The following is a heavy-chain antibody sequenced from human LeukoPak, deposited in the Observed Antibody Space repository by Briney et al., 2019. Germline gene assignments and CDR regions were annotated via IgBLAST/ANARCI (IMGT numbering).Heavy chain of an antibody. J-gene: IGHJ4*02. Sequence: GGSLRLSCVASGFTFSDYWMSWVRQAPGQGLEWVANINQDGRQQHFVGSVKGRFTISRDNAKDSLFLQLDSLRDEDTAVYYCAGGALDYSGQGTLVTVSS. CDR1: GFTFSDYW. CDR3: AGGALDY. CDR2: INQDGRQQ. V-gene: IGHV3-7*04.